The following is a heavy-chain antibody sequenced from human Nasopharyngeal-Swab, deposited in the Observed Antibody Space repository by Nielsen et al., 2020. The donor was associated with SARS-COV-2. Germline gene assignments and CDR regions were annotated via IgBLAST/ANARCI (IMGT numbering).Heavy chain of an antibody. CDR3: ARDTTVSSNTFDI. CDR2: INPNSGGT. D-gene: IGHD4-17*01. J-gene: IGHJ3*02. V-gene: IGHV1-2*02. Sequence: ASVKVSCYASGYTFTGYYMHWVRQAPGQGLEWMGWINPNSGGTNYAQKFQGRVTMTRDTSISTAYMELSRLRSDDTAVYYCARDTTVSSNTFDIWGQGTMVTVSS. CDR1: GYTFTGYY.